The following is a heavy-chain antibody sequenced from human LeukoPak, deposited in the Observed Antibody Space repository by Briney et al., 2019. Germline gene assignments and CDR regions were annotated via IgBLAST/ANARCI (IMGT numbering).Heavy chain of an antibody. Sequence: SVKVSCRASGGTFSSYTISWVRQAPGQGLEWMGRIIPILGIANYAQKFQGRVTITADKSTSTAYMELSSLRSEDTAVYYCASTYYYDSSGYYRYDYWGQGTLVTVSS. CDR1: GGTFSSYT. D-gene: IGHD3-22*01. J-gene: IGHJ4*02. V-gene: IGHV1-69*02. CDR3: ASTYYYDSSGYYRYDY. CDR2: IIPILGIA.